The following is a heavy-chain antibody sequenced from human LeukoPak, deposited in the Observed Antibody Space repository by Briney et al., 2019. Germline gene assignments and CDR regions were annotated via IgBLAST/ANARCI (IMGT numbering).Heavy chain of an antibody. D-gene: IGHD5-18*01. CDR2: ISSSSSYI. CDR3: ARDTYSYGPNDY. CDR1: GFTFSSYS. J-gene: IGHJ4*02. V-gene: IGHV3-21*01. Sequence: GGSLRLSCAASGFTFSSYSMNWVRQAPGKGLEWVSSISSSSSYIYYADSVKGRFTISRDNAKNSLYLQMNSLRAEDTAVYYCARDTYSYGPNDYWGQGTLVTVSS.